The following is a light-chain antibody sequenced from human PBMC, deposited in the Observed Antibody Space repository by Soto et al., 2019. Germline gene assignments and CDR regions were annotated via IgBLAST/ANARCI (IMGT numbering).Light chain of an antibody. Sequence: QSALTQPASVSGSPGQSITISCTGNSSDVGYHNYVSWYRQHPGKAPRLMIYEVNNRPSGVSNRFSGSMSGNTASLTISGLQAEDEADYYCSSCTSSNTLLYVVGTGTKLTVL. CDR1: SSDVGYHNY. V-gene: IGLV2-14*01. J-gene: IGLJ1*01. CDR3: SSCTSSNTLLYV. CDR2: EVN.